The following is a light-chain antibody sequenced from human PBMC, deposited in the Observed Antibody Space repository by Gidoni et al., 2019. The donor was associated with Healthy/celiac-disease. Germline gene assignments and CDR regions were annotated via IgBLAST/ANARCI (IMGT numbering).Light chain of an antibody. CDR3: QQYGSSPS. J-gene: IGKJ4*01. CDR1: QSVSSSY. CDR2: GAS. V-gene: IGKV3-20*01. Sequence: VLTPSPGTLSLSPGERATLSCRASQSVSSSYLAWYQQKPGQAPRLLIYGASSRANGIPDRFSGSGSGTDFTLTISRLDPEDFAVYYCQQYGSSPSFGGGTKVEIK.